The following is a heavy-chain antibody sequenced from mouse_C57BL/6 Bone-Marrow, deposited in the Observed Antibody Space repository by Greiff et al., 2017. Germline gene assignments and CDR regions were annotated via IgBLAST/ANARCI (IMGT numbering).Heavy chain of an antibody. CDR3: ARGKIYYPFDY. CDR1: GYTFTSYC. CDR2: INPSSGYT. V-gene: IGHV1-7*01. Sequence: VQLLESGAELAKPGASVKLSCKASGYTFTSYCMHWVQQRPGQGLDWIGYINPSSGYTKYNQKFKDKATLTADKSSSTAYMQLSSLTSEDSAVYYCARGKIYYPFDYWGQGTTLTVSS. J-gene: IGHJ2*01. D-gene: IGHD1-1*01.